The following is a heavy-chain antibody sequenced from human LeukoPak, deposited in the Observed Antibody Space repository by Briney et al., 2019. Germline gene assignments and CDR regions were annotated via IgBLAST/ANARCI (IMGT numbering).Heavy chain of an antibody. Sequence: PGGSLRLSCAASGFTFTKHWMGWVRQPPGKGLEWVANINYDGSETRYVDSVKGRLTISRDNAKNSLYLQMDSLRVEDTAVYYCVRNGGSFDYWGQGTLVTVSS. V-gene: IGHV3-7*01. D-gene: IGHD3-16*01. CDR1: GFTFTKHW. CDR2: INYDGSET. J-gene: IGHJ4*02. CDR3: VRNGGSFDY.